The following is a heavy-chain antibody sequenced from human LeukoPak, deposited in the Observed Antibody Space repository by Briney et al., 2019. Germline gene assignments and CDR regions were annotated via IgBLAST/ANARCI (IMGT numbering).Heavy chain of an antibody. D-gene: IGHD6-19*01. J-gene: IGHJ4*02. V-gene: IGHV4-34*01. CDR2: INHSGST. CDR3: ARGIAVAGGVDY. Sequence: PSETLSLSCAVYGGSSSGYYWSWIRQPPREGVGWIGEINHSGSTTYTPSLKSRVTISVDTSKNQFSPKLSSLTAADTAVYYWARGIAVAGGVDYWGEGTLVTASS. CDR1: GGSSSGYY.